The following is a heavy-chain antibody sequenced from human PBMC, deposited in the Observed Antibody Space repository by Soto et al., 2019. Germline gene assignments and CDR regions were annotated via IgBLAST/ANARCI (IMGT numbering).Heavy chain of an antibody. Sequence: GGSLRLSCAASGFTFSSYAMSWVRQAPGKGLEWVSAISGSGGSTYYADSVKGRFTISRDNSKNTLYLQMNSLRAEDTAVYYCAKELGYCSSTSCYEGGAFDIWGQGTMVTVSS. V-gene: IGHV3-23*01. CDR3: AKELGYCSSTSCYEGGAFDI. CDR2: ISGSGGST. CDR1: GFTFSSYA. D-gene: IGHD2-2*01. J-gene: IGHJ3*02.